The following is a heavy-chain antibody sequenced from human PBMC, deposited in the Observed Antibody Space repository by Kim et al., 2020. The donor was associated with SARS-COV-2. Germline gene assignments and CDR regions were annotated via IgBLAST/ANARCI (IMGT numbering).Heavy chain of an antibody. J-gene: IGHJ5*02. Sequence: STNYADSVKGRFTISSDNSKNTLYLQMNSLRAEDTAVYHCAKKLGSSGDPWGQGTLVTVSS. V-gene: IGHV3-23*01. CDR2: ST. D-gene: IGHD3-10*01. CDR3: AKKLGSSGDP.